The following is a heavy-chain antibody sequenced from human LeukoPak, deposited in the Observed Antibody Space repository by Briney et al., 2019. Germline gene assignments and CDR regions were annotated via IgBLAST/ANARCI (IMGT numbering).Heavy chain of an antibody. D-gene: IGHD2/OR15-2a*01. Sequence: GGSLRLSCAASGNYWMHWVRQAPGKGLVWVSHINSDGRWTSYADCVKGRFTISKDNAKNTVYLQMNSLRAEDTAVYYCVSFYETYWGRGTLVTVSS. J-gene: IGHJ4*02. CDR3: VSFYETY. CDR2: INSDGRWT. CDR1: GNYW. V-gene: IGHV3-74*01.